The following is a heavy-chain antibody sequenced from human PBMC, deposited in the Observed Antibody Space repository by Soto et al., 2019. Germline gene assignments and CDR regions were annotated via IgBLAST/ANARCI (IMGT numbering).Heavy chain of an antibody. CDR2: ISGSGGST. J-gene: IGHJ4*02. V-gene: IGHV3-23*01. CDR3: AKDPDDCTNGVCSTFDY. D-gene: IGHD2-8*01. Sequence: GGSLRLSCAASGFTFSSYAMSWVRQAPGKGLEWVSAISGSGGSTYYADSVKGRFTISRDNSKNTLYLQMNSLRAEDTAVYYCAKDPDDCTNGVCSTFDYWGQGTLVTVSS. CDR1: GFTFSSYA.